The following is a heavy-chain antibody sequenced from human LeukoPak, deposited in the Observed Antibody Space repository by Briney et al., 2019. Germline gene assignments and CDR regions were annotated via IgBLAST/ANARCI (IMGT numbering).Heavy chain of an antibody. CDR3: AGTDYYGSGRPMGV. CDR2: ISSSGSTI. Sequence: GGSLRLSCAASGFTFSSYEMNWVRQAPGKGLEWVSYISSSGSTIYYADSVKGRFTISRDNAKNSLYLQLNSLRVEDTAVYYCAGTDYYGSGRPMGVWGKGTTVTISS. CDR1: GFTFSSYE. D-gene: IGHD3-10*01. J-gene: IGHJ6*03. V-gene: IGHV3-48*03.